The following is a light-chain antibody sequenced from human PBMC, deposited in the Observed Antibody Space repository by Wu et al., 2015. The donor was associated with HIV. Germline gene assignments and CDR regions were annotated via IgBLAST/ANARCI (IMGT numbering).Light chain of an antibody. CDR3: QHLNGYPIT. Sequence: AIQLTQSPSSVSASTGDKVTITCRASQDIGIYLGWYQQKPGKAPKLLIYIASTLQSGVPSRFSGSGSGTEFTLTITSLQPEDFATYYCQHLNGYPITFGQGTRLEIK. CDR1: QDIGIY. J-gene: IGKJ5*01. V-gene: IGKV1-8*01. CDR2: IAS.